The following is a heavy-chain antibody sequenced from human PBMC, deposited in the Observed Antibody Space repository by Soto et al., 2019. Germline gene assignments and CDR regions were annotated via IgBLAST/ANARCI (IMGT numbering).Heavy chain of an antibody. J-gene: IGHJ4*02. Sequence: EVRLLXXGGXXVXXXXXLRXXCXTXXFSXSXYWLSWVXQAPGXXXXWVANIKEDGSEEYYVDSVKGRFTIFRDNAKSSLXXQXXSLRAEDTAVYYCARDGGAVVDVPFDNWGQGTLVTVXS. CDR3: ARDGGAVVDVPFDN. V-gene: IGHV3-7*03. D-gene: IGHD2-2*01. CDR2: IKEDGSEE. CDR1: XFSXSXYW.